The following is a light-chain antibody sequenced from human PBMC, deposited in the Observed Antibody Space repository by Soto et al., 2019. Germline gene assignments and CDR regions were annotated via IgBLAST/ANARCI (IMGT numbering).Light chain of an antibody. CDR3: QQHGSSPWM. V-gene: IGKV3-20*01. J-gene: IGKJ1*01. CDR2: GAS. Sequence: EVVLTQSPGTLPLSPGERATLSCRASQSVSSNYVAWYQQIPGQTPRLLIYGASSRATGIPDRFSGSGSGTDFTLTISRLEPEDFAVYYFQQHGSSPWMFGQGTKVDIK. CDR1: QSVSSNY.